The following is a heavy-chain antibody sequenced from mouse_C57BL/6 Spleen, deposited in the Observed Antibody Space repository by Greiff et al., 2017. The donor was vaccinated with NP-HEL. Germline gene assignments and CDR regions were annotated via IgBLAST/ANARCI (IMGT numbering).Heavy chain of an antibody. CDR2: INPNYGTT. CDR3: ARKKLGRFYWYFDV. Sequence: EVQLQESGPELVKPGASVKISCKASGYSFTDYNMNWVKQSNGKSLEWIGVINPNYGTTSYNQKFKGKATLTVDQSSSTAYMQLNSLTSEDSAVYYCARKKLGRFYWYFDVWGTGTTVTVSS. J-gene: IGHJ1*03. CDR1: GYSFTDYN. D-gene: IGHD4-1*01. V-gene: IGHV1-39*01.